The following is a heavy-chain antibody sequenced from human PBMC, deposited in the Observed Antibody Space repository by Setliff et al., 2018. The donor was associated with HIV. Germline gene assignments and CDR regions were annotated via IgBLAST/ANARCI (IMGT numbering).Heavy chain of an antibody. V-gene: IGHV4-61*02. Sequence: PSETLSLTCTVSGGSINSGTYYWNWIRQPAGKGLEWIGRIYSSGITNYNPSLKSRLTISLDTSKNQFSLQVTSVTAADTAVYYCARDPYCPNTCYEDFTFDSWGQGTLVTVSS. D-gene: IGHD2-8*01. J-gene: IGHJ4*02. CDR1: GGSINSGTYY. CDR2: IYSSGIT. CDR3: ARDPYCPNTCYEDFTFDS.